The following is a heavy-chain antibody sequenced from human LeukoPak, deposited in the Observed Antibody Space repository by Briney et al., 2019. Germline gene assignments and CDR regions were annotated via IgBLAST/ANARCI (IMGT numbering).Heavy chain of an antibody. CDR3: ARATRLRPDCSSTSCYLLGPNY. D-gene: IGHD2-2*01. V-gene: IGHV1-69*06. CDR2: IIPIFGTA. CDR1: GGTFSSYA. Sequence: ASVKVSCKASGGTFSSYAISWVRQAPGQGLEWMGGIIPIFGTANYAQKFQGRVTITADKSTSTAYMELRSLRSEDTAVYYCARATRLRPDCSSTSCYLLGPNYWGQGTLVTVSS. J-gene: IGHJ4*02.